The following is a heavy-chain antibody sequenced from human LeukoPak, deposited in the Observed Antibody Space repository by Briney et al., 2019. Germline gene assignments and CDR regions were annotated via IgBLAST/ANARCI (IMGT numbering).Heavy chain of an antibody. Sequence: GGSLRLSCAASGFTFSSYSMNWVRQAPGKGLEWVSSISSSSSYIYYADSVKGRFTISRDNAKNSLYLQMNSLRAEDTAVYYCARGDFGVAGYFDYWGQGTLVTVSS. D-gene: IGHD3-3*01. CDR3: ARGDFGVAGYFDY. CDR1: GFTFSSYS. V-gene: IGHV3-21*01. J-gene: IGHJ4*02. CDR2: ISSSSSYI.